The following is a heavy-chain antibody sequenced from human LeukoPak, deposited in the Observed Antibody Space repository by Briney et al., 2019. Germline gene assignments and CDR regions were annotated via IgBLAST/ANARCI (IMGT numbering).Heavy chain of an antibody. Sequence: PGGSLRLSCAASGFTFDDYTMHWVRQPPGQGLEWVSLISWDGVSTYYADSVKGRFTISRDNAKNSLYLQMNSLRAEDTAVYYCARDVVVTAPHFDYWGQGTLVTVSS. CDR1: GFTFDDYT. D-gene: IGHD2-21*02. J-gene: IGHJ4*02. CDR3: ARDVVVTAPHFDY. CDR2: ISWDGVST. V-gene: IGHV3-43*01.